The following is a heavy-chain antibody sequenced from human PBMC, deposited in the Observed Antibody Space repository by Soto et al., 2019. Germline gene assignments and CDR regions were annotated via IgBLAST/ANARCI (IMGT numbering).Heavy chain of an antibody. CDR1: GGSISSGGYY. CDR2: IYYSGST. Sequence: QVQLQESGPGLVKPSQTLSLTCTVSGGSISSGGYYWSWIRQHPGKGLEWIGYIYYSGSTYYNPSLKSRVNISVDTCKNQFSLKLSSVTAADTAVYYSARGGYPVLSPFDYWGQGTLITVSS. V-gene: IGHV4-31*03. CDR3: ARGGYPVLSPFDY. J-gene: IGHJ4*02. D-gene: IGHD6-25*01.